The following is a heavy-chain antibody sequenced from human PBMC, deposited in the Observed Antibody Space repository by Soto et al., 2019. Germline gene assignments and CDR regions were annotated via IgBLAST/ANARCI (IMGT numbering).Heavy chain of an antibody. J-gene: IGHJ5*02. CDR3: ARARTGRRGYCSGGSCYSGNWFDP. D-gene: IGHD2-15*01. Sequence: ASVKVSCKASGYTFTGYYMHWVRQAPGQGLEWMGWINPNSGGTNYAQKFQGRVTMTRDTSISTAYMELSRLRSDDTAVYYCARARTGRRGYCSGGSCYSGNWFDPWGSGTLVTVSS. V-gene: IGHV1-2*02. CDR1: GYTFTGYY. CDR2: INPNSGGT.